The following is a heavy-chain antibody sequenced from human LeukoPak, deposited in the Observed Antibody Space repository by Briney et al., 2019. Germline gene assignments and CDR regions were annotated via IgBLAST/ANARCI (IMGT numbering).Heavy chain of an antibody. V-gene: IGHV3-48*03. Sequence: GGSLRLSCAASGFTFSSYEMNWVRQAPGKGLEWVSYISSSGSTIYYADSVKGRFTISRDNAKNSLYLQMNSLRAEDTALYYCARGSGDYDYYYYMDVWGKGTTVTISS. CDR3: ARGSGDYDYYYYMDV. D-gene: IGHD4-17*01. CDR2: ISSSGSTI. J-gene: IGHJ6*03. CDR1: GFTFSSYE.